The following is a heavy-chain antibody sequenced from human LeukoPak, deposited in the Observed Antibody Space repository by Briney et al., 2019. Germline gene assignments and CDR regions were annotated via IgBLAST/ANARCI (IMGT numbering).Heavy chain of an antibody. D-gene: IGHD4-17*01. CDR1: GYSFTSYG. Sequence: RASVKVSCKASGYSFTSYGITWVRQAPGQGLEWMGWISAHSGNTNYVQNLRGRVTMTTDTSTSTAYMELTSLRSDDTAVYYCARDDLHGDLDFDYWGQGTLVTVSS. CDR3: ARDDLHGDLDFDY. CDR2: ISAHSGNT. J-gene: IGHJ4*02. V-gene: IGHV1-18*04.